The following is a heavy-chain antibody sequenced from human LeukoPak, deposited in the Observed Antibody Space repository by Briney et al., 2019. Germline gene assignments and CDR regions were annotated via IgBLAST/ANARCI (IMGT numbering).Heavy chain of an antibody. D-gene: IGHD3-22*01. J-gene: IGHJ4*02. CDR3: ARDPYYYDSSGYGY. V-gene: IGHV3-11*01. Sequence: GGSLRLSCAASGFTFSDYYMSWIRKAPGKGLEWVSYISSSGSTIYYADSVKGRFTISRDNAKNSLYLQMNSLRAEDTAVYYCARDPYYYDSSGYGYWGQGTLVTVSS. CDR1: GFTFSDYY. CDR2: ISSSGSTI.